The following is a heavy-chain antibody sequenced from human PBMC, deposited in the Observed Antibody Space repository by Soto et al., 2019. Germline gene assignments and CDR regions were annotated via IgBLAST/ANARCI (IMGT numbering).Heavy chain of an antibody. Sequence: GGSLRLSCAASGFTFSSYAMRWVRQAPGKGLEWVAVISYDGSNKYYADSVKGRFTISRDNSKNTLYLQMNSLRAEDTAVYYCARPSSSSDYYYYYYGMDVWGQGTTVTVSS. D-gene: IGHD6-6*01. CDR2: ISYDGSNK. V-gene: IGHV3-30-3*01. J-gene: IGHJ6*02. CDR3: ARPSSSSDYYYYYYGMDV. CDR1: GFTFSSYA.